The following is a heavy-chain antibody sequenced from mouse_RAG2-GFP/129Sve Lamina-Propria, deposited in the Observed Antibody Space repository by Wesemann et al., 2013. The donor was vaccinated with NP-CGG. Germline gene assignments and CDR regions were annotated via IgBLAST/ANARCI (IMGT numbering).Heavy chain of an antibody. CDR1: GYTFTSYW. Sequence: QVQLQQPGAELVKPGASVKLSCKASGYTFTSYWMHWVKQRPGQGLEWIGDINPNNGGTSYNQKFKGKATLTVDKSSSTAYMELRSLTSEDSAVYYCARRGRGGYYYAMDYWGQGTSVTVSS. J-gene: IGHJ4*01. CDR2: INPNNGGT. CDR3: ARRGRGGYYYAMDY. V-gene: IGHV1-53*01.